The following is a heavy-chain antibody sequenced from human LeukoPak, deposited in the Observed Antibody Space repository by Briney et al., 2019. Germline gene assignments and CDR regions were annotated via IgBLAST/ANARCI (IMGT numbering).Heavy chain of an antibody. V-gene: IGHV1-2*02. CDR1: GYTFTGYY. CDR2: INPNSGGT. D-gene: IGHD3-10*01. Sequence: ASVKVSCKASGYTFTGYYMHWVRQAPGQGLEWMGWINPNSGGTNYAQKFQGRVTMTRDTSISTAYMELSRLRSDDTAVYYCASGSGSYYTNNWLDPWGQGTLVTVSS. J-gene: IGHJ5*02. CDR3: ASGSGSYYTNNWLDP.